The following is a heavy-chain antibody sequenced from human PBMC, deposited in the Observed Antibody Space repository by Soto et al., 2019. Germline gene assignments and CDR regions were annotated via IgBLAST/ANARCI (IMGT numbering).Heavy chain of an antibody. J-gene: IGHJ4*02. CDR2: FYYSGST. CDR1: GGSISSYY. CDR3: ARHHDS. V-gene: IGHV4-59*08. Sequence: SETLSLTCTVSGGSISSYYWSWIRQPPGKGLDCFGFFYYSGSTNYTPSFKSRVTLSVDTSKNQFSLNLSSVPAADTAVYYCARHHDSWGQGTLVTVSS.